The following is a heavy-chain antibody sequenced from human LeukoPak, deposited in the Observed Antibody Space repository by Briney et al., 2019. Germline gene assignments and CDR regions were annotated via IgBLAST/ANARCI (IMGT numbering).Heavy chain of an antibody. CDR3: ARQGTFTYGMDV. CDR2: IYYSGST. V-gene: IGHV4-39*01. Sequence: SETLSLTCTVSGGPISSSSYYWGWIRQPPGKGLEWIGSIYYSGSTYYNPSLKSRVTLSVDTSKNQFSLKLNSVTAADTAVYYCARQGTFTYGMDVWGQGTTVTVS. D-gene: IGHD3-3*02. CDR1: GGPISSSSYY. J-gene: IGHJ6*02.